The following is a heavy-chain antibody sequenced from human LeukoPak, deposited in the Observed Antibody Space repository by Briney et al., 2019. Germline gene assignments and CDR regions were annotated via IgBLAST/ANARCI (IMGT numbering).Heavy chain of an antibody. CDR2: INPSGGST. Sequence: ASVKVSCKASGYTFTSYYMHWVRQAPGQGLEWMGIINPSGGSTSYAQKFQGGVTMTRDMSTSTVYMELSSLRSEDTAVYYCARTIAAAGSWFDPWGQGTLVTVSS. CDR3: ARTIAAAGSWFDP. CDR1: GYTFTSYY. J-gene: IGHJ5*02. D-gene: IGHD6-13*01. V-gene: IGHV1-46*01.